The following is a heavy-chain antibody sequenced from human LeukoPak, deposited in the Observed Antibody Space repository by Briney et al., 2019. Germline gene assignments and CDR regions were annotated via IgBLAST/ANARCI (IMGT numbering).Heavy chain of an antibody. J-gene: IGHJ4*02. CDR3: ARETYYDILTGPSDYFDY. CDR2: ISYDGSNK. CDR1: GFTFSSYG. D-gene: IGHD3-9*01. Sequence: PGGSLRLSCAASGFTFSSYGMHWVRQAPGKGLEWVAVISYDGSNKYYADSVKGRFTISRDNSKNTLYLQMNSLRAEDTAVYYCARETYYDILTGPSDYFDYWGQGTLVTVSS. V-gene: IGHV3-30*03.